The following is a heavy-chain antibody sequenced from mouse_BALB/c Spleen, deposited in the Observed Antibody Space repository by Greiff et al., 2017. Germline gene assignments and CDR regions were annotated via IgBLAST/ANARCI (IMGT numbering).Heavy chain of an antibody. D-gene: IGHD1-1*01. J-gene: IGHJ2*01. CDR1: GYTFTSYW. Sequence: VQLQESGAELAKPGASVKMSCKASGYTFTSYWMHWVKQRPGQGLEWIGYINPYNDGTKYNEKFKGKATLTSDKSSSTAYMELSSLTSEDSAVYYCAATEDYWGQGTTLTVSS. CDR3: AATEDY. V-gene: IGHV1-7*01. CDR2: INPYNDGT.